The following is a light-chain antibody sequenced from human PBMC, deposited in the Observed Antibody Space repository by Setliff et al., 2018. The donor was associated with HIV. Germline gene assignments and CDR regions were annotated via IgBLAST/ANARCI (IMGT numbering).Light chain of an antibody. CDR2: EVS. CDR3: SSYTSSGTLLV. Sequence: QSALTQPASVSGSPGQSITISCTGTNSDIGGYDYVYWYQQQPGKAPKLMIYEVSGRPSGVSYRFSGSKSGTTASLTISGPQTEDEADYFCSSYTSSGTLLVFGTGTKVTVL. V-gene: IGLV2-14*01. J-gene: IGLJ1*01. CDR1: NSDIGGYDY.